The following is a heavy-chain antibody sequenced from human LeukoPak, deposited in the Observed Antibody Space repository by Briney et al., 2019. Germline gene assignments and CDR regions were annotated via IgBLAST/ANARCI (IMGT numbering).Heavy chain of an antibody. CDR2: LDPEDGET. D-gene: IGHD6-19*01. CDR1: GYTLTELS. CDR3: ATYGYSSGSSYFDY. J-gene: IGHJ4*02. V-gene: IGHV1-24*01. Sequence: GASVKVSCKVSGYTLTELSMHWVRQAPGKGLEWMGGLDPEDGETIYAQKFQGRVTMTEDTSTDTAYMELSSLRSEDTAVYYCATYGYSSGSSYFDYWGQGTLVTVSS.